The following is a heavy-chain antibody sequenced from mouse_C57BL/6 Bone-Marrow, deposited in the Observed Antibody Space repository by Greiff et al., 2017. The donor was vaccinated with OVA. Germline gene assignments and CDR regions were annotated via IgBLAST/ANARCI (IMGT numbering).Heavy chain of an antibody. CDR3: ARWDYYGSRNWYFDV. J-gene: IGHJ1*03. V-gene: IGHV3-6*01. D-gene: IGHD1-1*01. CDR1: GYSITSGYY. Sequence: EVKLQESGPGLVKPSQSLSLTCSVTGYSITSGYYWNWIRQFPGNKLEWMGYISYDGSNNYNPSLENRISITRDTSKNQFFLKLNSVTTEDTATYYCARWDYYGSRNWYFDVWGTGTTVTVSS. CDR2: ISYDGSN.